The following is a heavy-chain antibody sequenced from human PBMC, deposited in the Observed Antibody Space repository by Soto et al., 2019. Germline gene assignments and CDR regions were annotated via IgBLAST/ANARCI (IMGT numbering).Heavy chain of an antibody. J-gene: IGHJ5*02. CDR1: GYSFKSYS. CDR2: ISAYDQNK. V-gene: IGHV1-18*01. CDR3: ARGADFNWFDP. Sequence: ASVKVSCKGSGYSFKSYSISWVRQAPGQGLEWMGWISAYDQNKKYAQKFQGRVTMTTDTSTSTAYMELRSLRSDDTAVYYCARGADFNWFDPWG.